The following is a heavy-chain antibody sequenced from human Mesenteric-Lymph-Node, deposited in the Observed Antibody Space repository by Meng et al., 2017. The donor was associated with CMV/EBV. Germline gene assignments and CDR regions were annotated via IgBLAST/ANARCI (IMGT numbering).Heavy chain of an antibody. D-gene: IGHD4-17*01. CDR1: GFTFDDYA. CDR3: ARDLTTVTYAFDI. Sequence: SLKISCAASGFTFDDYAMHWVRQAPGKGLEWVSGISWNSGSIGYADSVKGRFTTSRDNAKNSLYLQMNSLRAEDTAVYYCARDLTTVTYAFDIWGQGTMVTVSS. CDR2: ISWNSGSI. V-gene: IGHV3-9*01. J-gene: IGHJ3*02.